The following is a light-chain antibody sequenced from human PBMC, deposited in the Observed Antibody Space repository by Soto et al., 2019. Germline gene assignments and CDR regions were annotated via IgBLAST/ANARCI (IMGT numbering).Light chain of an antibody. CDR3: QQYNTYST. J-gene: IGKJ5*01. Sequence: DIHVTLAHSTMSAPLGDSVTITFRASQNIRNWLAWYQQKPGKAPNPLIYDASSLKSGVPARFSGSGSGTEFTLTISSLQPDDFATYYCQQYNTYSTFGQGTRLEIK. CDR1: QNIRNW. V-gene: IGKV1-5*01. CDR2: DAS.